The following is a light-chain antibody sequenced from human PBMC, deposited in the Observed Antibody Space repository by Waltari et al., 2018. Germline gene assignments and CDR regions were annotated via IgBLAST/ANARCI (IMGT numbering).Light chain of an antibody. CDR3: QQRFNWIFT. CDR1: ETIGSS. J-gene: IGKJ3*01. Sequence: VLTQSPATLSLSPGERATLSCRASETIGSSLAWYQQRPGQAPRLLIYDASNRATGVPARFSGSGSGTDFTLTISSLESEDFAVYYCQQRFNWIFTFGHGTKVDI. CDR2: DAS. V-gene: IGKV3-11*01.